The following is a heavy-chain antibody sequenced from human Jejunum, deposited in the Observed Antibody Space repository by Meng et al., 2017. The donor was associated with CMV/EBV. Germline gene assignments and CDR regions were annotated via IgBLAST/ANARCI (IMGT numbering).Heavy chain of an antibody. V-gene: IGHV3-48*04. CDR2: ISSSLNNV. CDR3: ASLTHYDFWSGSNY. Sequence: GFTFSAYSMNWVRQAPGKGLEWLSYISSSLNNVYYADSVKGRFTISRDNAKNSLFLQMDSLRPEDTAVYYCASLTHYDFWSGSNYWGQGALVTVSS. CDR1: GFTFSAYS. J-gene: IGHJ4*02. D-gene: IGHD3-3*01.